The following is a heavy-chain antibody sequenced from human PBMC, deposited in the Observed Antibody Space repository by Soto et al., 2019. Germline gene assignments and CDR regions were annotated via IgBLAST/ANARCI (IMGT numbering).Heavy chain of an antibody. D-gene: IGHD5-18*01. CDR3: ARSPRGFSYGKIDY. J-gene: IGHJ4*02. Sequence: EVQLVESGGGLVKPGGSLRLSCEVSGFTFSSHSMNWVRQAPGKGLEWVSSITTSSESKYYTDSVKGRFTLSRDNAKNSLYLQMNSLRAAATAVYYCARSPRGFSYGKIDYWGRGTLVTVSS. V-gene: IGHV3-21*02. CDR2: ITTSSESK. CDR1: GFTFSSHS.